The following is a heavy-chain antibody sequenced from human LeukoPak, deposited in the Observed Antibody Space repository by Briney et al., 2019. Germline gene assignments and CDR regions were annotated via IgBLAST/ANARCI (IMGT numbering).Heavy chain of an antibody. D-gene: IGHD6-13*01. CDR1: GYSISSGYY. Sequence: PSETLSLTCTVSGYSISSGYYWGWIRQPPGKGLEWIGSIYHSGSTYYNPSLKSRVTISVDTSKNQFSLKLSSVTAADTAVYYCARAIPIAAAGMDWFDPWGQGTLVTVSS. CDR2: IYHSGST. J-gene: IGHJ5*02. V-gene: IGHV4-38-2*02. CDR3: ARAIPIAAAGMDWFDP.